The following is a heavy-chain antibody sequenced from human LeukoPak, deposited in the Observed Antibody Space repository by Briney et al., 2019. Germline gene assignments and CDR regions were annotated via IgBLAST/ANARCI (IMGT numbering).Heavy chain of an antibody. Sequence: GGSLRLSCAASGFTFNNYEMSWVRLVPGKGLEWVGRTKNRANSYTTEYAASVNGRFTISRDDSENSLRLQMNSLKTEDTAIYYCVASIVSPSNYWGQGTLVTVSS. J-gene: IGHJ4*02. V-gene: IGHV3-72*01. CDR3: VASIVSPSNY. CDR2: TKNRANSYTT. CDR1: GFTFNNYE. D-gene: IGHD2-15*01.